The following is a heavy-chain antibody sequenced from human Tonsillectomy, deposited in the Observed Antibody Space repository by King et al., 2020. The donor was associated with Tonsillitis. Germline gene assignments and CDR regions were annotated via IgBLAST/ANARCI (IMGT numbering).Heavy chain of an antibody. Sequence: VQLQQWGAGLLKPSETLSLTCAVYGGSFSGYYWSWIRQPPGKGLEWIGEINHSGSTNYNPSLKSRVTISVDTSKNQFSLKLSSVTASDTAVYYCARGLWAVLVYNHGLDAFDIWGQGTMVTVSS. CDR2: INHSGST. CDR1: GGSFSGYY. CDR3: ARGLWAVLVYNHGLDAFDI. D-gene: IGHD2-8*02. V-gene: IGHV4-34*01. J-gene: IGHJ3*02.